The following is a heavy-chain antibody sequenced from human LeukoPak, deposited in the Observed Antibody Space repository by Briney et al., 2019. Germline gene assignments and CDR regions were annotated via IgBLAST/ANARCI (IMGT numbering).Heavy chain of an antibody. V-gene: IGHV4-59*01. Sequence: SETLSLTCTVSGGSISSYYWSWIRQPPGKGLEWIGYIYYSGSTNYNPSLKSRVTISVDTSKNQFSLKLSSVTAADTAVYYCARTSIDSSGYYFDYWGQGTLVTVSS. CDR1: GGSISSYY. CDR3: ARTSIDSSGYYFDY. D-gene: IGHD3-22*01. J-gene: IGHJ4*02. CDR2: IYYSGST.